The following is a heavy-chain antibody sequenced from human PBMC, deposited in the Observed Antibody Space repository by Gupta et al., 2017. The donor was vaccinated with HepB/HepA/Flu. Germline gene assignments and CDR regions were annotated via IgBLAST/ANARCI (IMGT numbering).Heavy chain of an antibody. Sequence: QVQVVESGGGVVQPGRSLRLSCAASGFKFNQYGMHWVRQAPGKGLEWVAAISTDGSNKDYADSVKGRFTISRDNFKNTLYVQLNSLRVEDTAVYYCAKGLATSDDYYYGVDVWGQGTTVTVSS. V-gene: IGHV3-30*18. J-gene: IGHJ6*02. CDR3: AKGLATSDDYYYGVDV. CDR2: ISTDGSNK. D-gene: IGHD6-13*01. CDR1: GFKFNQYG.